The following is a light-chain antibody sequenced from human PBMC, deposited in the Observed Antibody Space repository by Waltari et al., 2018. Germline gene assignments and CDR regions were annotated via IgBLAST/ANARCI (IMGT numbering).Light chain of an antibody. V-gene: IGKV1-39*01. Sequence: DIQMTQSPSSLSASVGDRVTITCRASQSISSYLNWYQQNPGQAPTLLIYAASSLKSAVPSMFSRSGSETDYTLTISSLQPEDFATYYCQQSYSTPRTFGQGTKVEIK. J-gene: IGKJ1*01. CDR3: QQSYSTPRT. CDR1: QSISSY. CDR2: AAS.